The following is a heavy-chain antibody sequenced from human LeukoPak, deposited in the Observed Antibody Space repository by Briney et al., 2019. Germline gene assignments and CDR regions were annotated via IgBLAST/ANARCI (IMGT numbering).Heavy chain of an antibody. Sequence: PSETLSLTCTVSGGSISSYYWSWIRQPPGKGLERIGYIYYSGSTNYNPSLKSRVTISVDTSKNQFSLKLSSVTAADTAVYYCARDRRGDGYNYHYFDYWGQGTLVTVSS. CDR2: IYYSGST. V-gene: IGHV4-59*01. CDR1: GGSISSYY. D-gene: IGHD5-24*01. CDR3: ARDRRGDGYNYHYFDY. J-gene: IGHJ4*02.